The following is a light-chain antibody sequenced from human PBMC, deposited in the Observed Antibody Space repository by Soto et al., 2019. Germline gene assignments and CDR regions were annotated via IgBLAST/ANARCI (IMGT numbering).Light chain of an antibody. CDR3: QHYNSYSEA. Sequence: DIHMPQSPSTLPASVGDRVTVTRRASQSIDRWLAWYQQRPGKAPKILIYHASSLETGVPSRFSGSGSGTEFTLTISSLQPDDFATYYCQHYNSYSEAFGQGTKVDIK. CDR2: HAS. CDR1: QSIDRW. V-gene: IGKV1-5*01. J-gene: IGKJ1*01.